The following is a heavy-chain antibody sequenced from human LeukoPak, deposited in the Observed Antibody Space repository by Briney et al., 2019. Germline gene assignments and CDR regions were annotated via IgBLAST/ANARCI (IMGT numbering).Heavy chain of an antibody. J-gene: IGHJ6*03. D-gene: IGHD3-16*01. CDR2: INHSGST. CDR1: GGSFSGYY. Sequence: SETLSLTCAVYGGSFSGYYWSWIRQPPGKGLEWVGEINHSGSTNYNPSLKRRVIMSVDTSKNQFSLKLSYGTAAETAVLYCARLYHPPGDYYYYYMHVWGKGTTLTISS. V-gene: IGHV4-34*01. CDR3: ARLYHPPGDYYYYYMHV.